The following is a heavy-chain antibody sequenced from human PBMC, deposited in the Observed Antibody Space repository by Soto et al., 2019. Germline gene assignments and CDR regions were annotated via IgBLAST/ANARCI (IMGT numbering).Heavy chain of an antibody. Sequence: QVQLVQSGAELKKPGASVKVSCKASGYTFSNYDMNWVRQATGQGPEWIGWVNPNNGDTGYAQKFQGRVTLTTVISTTTAYMELTSLRSEHTAIYYCAKVSRKGSAIDFDYWGQGTLITVSS. J-gene: IGHJ4*02. V-gene: IGHV1-8*01. CDR1: GYTFSNYD. CDR3: AKVSRKGSAIDFDY. D-gene: IGHD3-10*01. CDR2: VNPNNGDT.